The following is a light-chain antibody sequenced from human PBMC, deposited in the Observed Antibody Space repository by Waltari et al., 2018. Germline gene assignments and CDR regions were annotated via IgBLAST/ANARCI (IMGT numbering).Light chain of an antibody. CDR1: ALAKQQ. J-gene: IGLJ3*02. CDR3: QSSDSSGTWV. CDR2: KDS. V-gene: IGLV3-25*03. Sequence: SSELTQPPSLSVSPGQTAKITCSGEALAKQQNYWYQQKSGQAPVLLTHKDSERPSMIAERFSGASSGTTVTLTISGVQAEDEADYFCQSSDSSGTWVFGGGTKLTVL.